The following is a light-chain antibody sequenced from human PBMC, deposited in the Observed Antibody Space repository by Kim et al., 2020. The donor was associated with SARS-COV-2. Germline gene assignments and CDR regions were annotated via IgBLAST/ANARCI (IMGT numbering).Light chain of an antibody. V-gene: IGLV2-14*03. J-gene: IGLJ3*02. CDR1: SSDVSGYNY. CDR3: SSYTSSSTRV. CDR2: DVS. Sequence: QSITISCTGTSSDVSGYNYVSWYQQHPGKAPNLMIYDVSNRPSGVSNRFSGSKSGNTASLTISGLQAEDEADYYCSSYTSSSTRVFGGGTQLTVL.